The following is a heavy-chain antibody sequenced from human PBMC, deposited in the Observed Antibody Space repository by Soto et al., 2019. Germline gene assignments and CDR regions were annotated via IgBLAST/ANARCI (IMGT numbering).Heavy chain of an antibody. J-gene: IGHJ6*02. Sequence: SETLSLTCTVSGGSISSGGYYWSWIRQHPGKGLEWIGYIYYSGSTYYNPSLKSRVTISVDTSKNQFSLKLSSVTAADTAVYYCARSTCSGGSCYEPYYYYGMDVWGQGTTVTVSS. CDR1: GGSISSGGYY. CDR2: IYYSGST. V-gene: IGHV4-31*02. D-gene: IGHD2-15*01. CDR3: ARSTCSGGSCYEPYYYYGMDV.